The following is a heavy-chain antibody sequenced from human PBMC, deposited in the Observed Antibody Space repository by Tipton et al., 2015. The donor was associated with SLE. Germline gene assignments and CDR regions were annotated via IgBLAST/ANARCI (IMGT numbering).Heavy chain of an antibody. CDR1: GGSFSGYY. CDR2: INHSGST. J-gene: IGHJ4*02. D-gene: IGHD2-15*01. V-gene: IGHV4-34*01. CDR3: ARSLGAGFCSGGNCFEPLDY. Sequence: TLSLTCAVYGGSFSGYYWSWIRQPPGKGLEWIGEINHSGSTNYNPSLKSRVTISVDTSKNQFSLKLKSVTAVDTAVYYCARSLGAGFCSGGNCFEPLDYWGQGTLVTVSS.